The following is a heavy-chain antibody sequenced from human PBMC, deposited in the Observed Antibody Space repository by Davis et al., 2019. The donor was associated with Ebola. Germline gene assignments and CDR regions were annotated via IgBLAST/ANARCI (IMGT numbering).Heavy chain of an antibody. J-gene: IGHJ4*02. CDR2: ISFDGSTK. V-gene: IGHV3-30*04. CDR3: ARSGDTSGYFPQY. D-gene: IGHD3-22*01. CDR1: GFTFSGYA. Sequence: GESLKISCATSGFTFSGYAMHWVRQAPGKGLEWVAVISFDGSTKYYADSVKGRFTISRDNSKNTLYLQINSLRAEDTAVYYCARSGDTSGYFPQYWGQGTLVTFSS.